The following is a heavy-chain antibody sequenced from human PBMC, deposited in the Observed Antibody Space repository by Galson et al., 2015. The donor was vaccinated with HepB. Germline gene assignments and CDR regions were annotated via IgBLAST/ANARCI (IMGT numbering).Heavy chain of an antibody. D-gene: IGHD3-22*01. V-gene: IGHV5-51*01. Sequence: QSGAEVKKPGESLKISCKGSGYSFTSYWIGWVRQVPGKGLEWMGIIYPGDSDTRYSPSFQGQVTISADKSISTAYLQWSSLKASDTAMYYCARRRHYYDSSGYYYVAAFDIWGQGTMVTVSS. CDR3: ARRRHYYDSSGYYYVAAFDI. CDR2: IYPGDSDT. CDR1: GYSFTSYW. J-gene: IGHJ3*02.